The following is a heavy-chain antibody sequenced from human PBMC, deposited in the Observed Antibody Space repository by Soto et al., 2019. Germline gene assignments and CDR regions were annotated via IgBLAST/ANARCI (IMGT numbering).Heavy chain of an antibody. D-gene: IGHD3-10*01. Sequence: SETLSLTCAVYGGSFSGYYWSWIRQPPGKGLEWIGEINHSGSTNYNPSLKSRVTISVDTSKNQFSLKLSSVTAADTAVYYCAREERYGSGSYTGYYYYYTDVWGKGTTVTVSS. V-gene: IGHV4-34*01. CDR3: AREERYGSGSYTGYYYYYTDV. J-gene: IGHJ6*03. CDR2: INHSGST. CDR1: GGSFSGYY.